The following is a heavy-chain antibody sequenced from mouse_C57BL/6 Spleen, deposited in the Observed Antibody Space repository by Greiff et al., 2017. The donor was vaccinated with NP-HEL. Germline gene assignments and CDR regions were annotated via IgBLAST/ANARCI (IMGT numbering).Heavy chain of an antibody. J-gene: IGHJ3*01. D-gene: IGHD5-1-1*01. CDR2: IYPGDGDT. CDR1: GYAFSRSW. V-gene: IGHV1-82*01. Sequence: VQLQQSGPELVKPGASVKISCKASGYAFSRSWMNWVKQRPGKGLEWIGRIYPGDGDTNYNGKFKGKATLTEDKSSSTAYMQHSSLKAEDSAVYCCAREAYPSWFAYWGQGTLVTVSA. CDR3: AREAYPSWFAY.